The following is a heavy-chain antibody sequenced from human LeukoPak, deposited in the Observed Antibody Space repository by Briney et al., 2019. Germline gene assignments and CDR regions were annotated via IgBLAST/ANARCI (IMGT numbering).Heavy chain of an antibody. CDR3: ARDTGGYGRFDP. J-gene: IGHJ5*02. CDR2: IYHSGST. V-gene: IGHV4-38-2*02. CDR1: GYSISSGYY. Sequence: TASETLSLTCTVSGYSISSGYYWGWIRQPPGKGLEWIGSIYHSGSTYYNPSLKSRVTISVDTSKNQFSLKLSSVTAADTAVYYCARDTGGYGRFDPWGQGTLVTVSS. D-gene: IGHD2-8*02.